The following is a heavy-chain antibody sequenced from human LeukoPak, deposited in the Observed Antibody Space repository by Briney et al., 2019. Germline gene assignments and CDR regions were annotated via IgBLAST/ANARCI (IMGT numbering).Heavy chain of an antibody. J-gene: IGHJ6*03. V-gene: IGHV3-11*04. Sequence: GGSLRLSCAASGFTFSDYYMTWIRQAPGKGLEWVSYISSNGNTRYCADSVKGRFTISRDNAKNSLYLQMNSLRAEDTAVYYCARDRYNYYYYMDVWGKGTTVTVSS. CDR2: ISSNGNTR. CDR3: ARDRYNYYYYMDV. CDR1: GFTFSDYY.